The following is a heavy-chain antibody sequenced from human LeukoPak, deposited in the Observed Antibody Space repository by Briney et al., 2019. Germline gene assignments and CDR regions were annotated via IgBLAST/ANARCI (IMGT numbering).Heavy chain of an antibody. CDR2: IHRDGSNT. CDR3: ARGDTGYGDFDY. J-gene: IGHJ4*02. V-gene: IGHV3-74*01. D-gene: IGHD5-12*01. Sequence: PGGSLRLSCAASLFTFTTYWIHWVRQAPGKGLVWVSRIHRDGSNTRHADSVKGRFTVPRTNDKNTVYLQMNSLRAADTAVYYSARGDTGYGDFDYWGQGTLVSVSS. CDR1: LFTFTTYW.